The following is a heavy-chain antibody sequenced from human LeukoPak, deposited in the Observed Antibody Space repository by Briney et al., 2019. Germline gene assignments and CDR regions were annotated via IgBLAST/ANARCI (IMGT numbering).Heavy chain of an antibody. CDR1: GFTFSSYS. CDR3: AKDFAYFDY. V-gene: IGHV3-48*04. J-gene: IGHJ4*02. CDR2: ISNSGSVI. Sequence: GGSLRLSCAASGFTFSSYSMNWIRQAPGKGLEWISYISNSGSVIKYADSVKGRFTISRDNAKNSLYLQMNSLRAEDTAVYYCAKDFAYFDYWGQGTLVTVSS.